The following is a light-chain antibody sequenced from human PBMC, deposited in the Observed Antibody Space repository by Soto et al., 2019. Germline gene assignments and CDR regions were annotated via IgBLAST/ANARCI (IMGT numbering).Light chain of an antibody. CDR2: DND. CDR3: GTWDSSLSVYV. J-gene: IGLJ1*01. CDR1: SSDIGNNY. V-gene: IGLV1-51*01. Sequence: QAVVTQPPSVSAAPGQKVTISCSGSSSDIGNNYVSWYQQLPGTAPKLLIYDNDQRPSGIPDRFSGSKSGTSATLGITGLQTGDEADYYCGTWDSSLSVYVFGTGTKLTVL.